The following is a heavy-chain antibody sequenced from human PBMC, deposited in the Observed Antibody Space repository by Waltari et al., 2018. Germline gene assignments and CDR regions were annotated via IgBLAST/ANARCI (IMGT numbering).Heavy chain of an antibody. D-gene: IGHD2-8*01. CDR1: GASIRGSNW. V-gene: IGHV4-4*02. CDR2: FHHIGTT. CDR3: ARSNGGLLDD. J-gene: IGHJ4*02. Sequence: QMQLQESGPGLVRPSETLSLTCTIFGASIRGSNWWTWVRPAPGKGLEWIGEFHHIGTTYSNPSLKSRLSLSVEESKHQIYLKLTSVTAADTGTYYCARSNGGLLDDWGQGTLVTVSS.